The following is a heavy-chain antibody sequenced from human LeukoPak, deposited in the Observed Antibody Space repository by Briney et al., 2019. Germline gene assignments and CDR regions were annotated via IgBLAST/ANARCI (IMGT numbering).Heavy chain of an antibody. CDR1: GFTFSRYA. CDR2: FCGSGGST. Sequence: GFLRLSCAAPGFTFSRYAMSWGRQAPGEGVGWVSAFCGSGGSTYYADSVKGRFTISRDNSKNTLYLQMNSLRAEDTAVYYCAKTEDYYDSSGYYYDPIGYWGQGTLVTVSS. CDR3: AKTEDYYDSSGYYYDPIGY. J-gene: IGHJ4*02. D-gene: IGHD3-22*01. V-gene: IGHV3-23*01.